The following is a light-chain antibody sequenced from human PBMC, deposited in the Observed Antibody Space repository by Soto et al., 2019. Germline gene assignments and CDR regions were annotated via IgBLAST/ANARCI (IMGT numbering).Light chain of an antibody. J-gene: IGLJ2*01. CDR3: QSYDSSLSDVV. CDR2: SNN. CDR1: TAYD. V-gene: IGLV1-40*01. Sequence: QPVLTQPPSVSGAPGQRVTISGTGSTAYDVHWYQQVPGTAPKFLIRSNNERASGVPDRFSGSKSGASASLAINGPQAEDEADYYCQSYDSSLSDVVFGGGTKLTVL.